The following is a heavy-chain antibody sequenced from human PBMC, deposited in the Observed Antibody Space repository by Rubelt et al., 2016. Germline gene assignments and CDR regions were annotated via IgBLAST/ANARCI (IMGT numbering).Heavy chain of an antibody. CDR1: GYTFPSYG. CDR2: VSAYIGTT. CDR3: ARDLPPGRRYNWNYPLDY. J-gene: IGHJ4*02. Sequence: QVQLVQSGAEVKKPGASVKVSCKASGYTFPSYGISWVRQAPAHGLEWMGWVSAYIGTTYYAQKPQGRVTRTTDPSTSTADMERRGLRSDDTAEYYCARDLPPGRRYNWNYPLDYWGQGTLVTVSS. V-gene: IGHV1-18*01. D-gene: IGHD1-7*01.